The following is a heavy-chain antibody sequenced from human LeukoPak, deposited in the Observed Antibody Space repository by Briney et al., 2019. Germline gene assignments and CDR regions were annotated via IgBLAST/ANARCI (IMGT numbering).Heavy chain of an antibody. V-gene: IGHV3-23*01. CDR3: ANEQQLVLDY. Sequence: GGSLRRSCAASGFTFSSYAMSWVRKAPGKGLEWVSAISGSGGSTYYADSVKGRFTISRDNSKNTLYLQMNSLRAEDTAVYYCANEQQLVLDYWGQGTLVTVSS. D-gene: IGHD6-13*01. J-gene: IGHJ4*02. CDR1: GFTFSSYA. CDR2: ISGSGGST.